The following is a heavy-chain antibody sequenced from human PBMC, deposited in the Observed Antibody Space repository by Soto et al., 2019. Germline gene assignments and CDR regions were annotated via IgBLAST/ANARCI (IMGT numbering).Heavy chain of an antibody. Sequence: ASVKVSCKASGGIFSSYAISWVRQAPGHGLEWMGGIIPLFGTTDYAQRFQGRVTITADESTTTAYMELSSLRSADTAVYYCAKHKLLAPYYSYHALDVWGQGTTLTV. CDR1: GGIFSSYA. V-gene: IGHV1-69*13. CDR3: AKHKLLAPYYSYHALDV. J-gene: IGHJ6*02. CDR2: IIPLFGTT. D-gene: IGHD1-26*01.